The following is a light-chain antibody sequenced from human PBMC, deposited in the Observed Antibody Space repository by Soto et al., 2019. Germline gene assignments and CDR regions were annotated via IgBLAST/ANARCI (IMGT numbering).Light chain of an antibody. CDR2: AAS. V-gene: IGKV1-39*01. Sequence: DIHMTQSPSSLSASVGDSVTITGLASQTVRTYLNWYQKKPGKAPTLLVYAASTLESAVPPRFSGAGSETDFTLTISGLQPEDFATYYCQQTFSTPITFGQGTRLEI. CDR3: QQTFSTPIT. J-gene: IGKJ5*01. CDR1: QTVRTY.